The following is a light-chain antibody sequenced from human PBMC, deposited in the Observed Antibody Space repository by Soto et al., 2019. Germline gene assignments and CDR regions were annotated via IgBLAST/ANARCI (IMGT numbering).Light chain of an antibody. CDR2: RAS. CDR1: QTVDGD. CDR3: QQYGSSGT. V-gene: IGKV3-15*01. Sequence: IVMTQSPGTLSVSPWERVTLSCRASQTVDGDLAWYQHKPGQAPRILITRASTRATGIPARFSASGFGTEFTLTISSLQSEDFAVYYCQQYGSSGTFGQGTKVDIK. J-gene: IGKJ1*01.